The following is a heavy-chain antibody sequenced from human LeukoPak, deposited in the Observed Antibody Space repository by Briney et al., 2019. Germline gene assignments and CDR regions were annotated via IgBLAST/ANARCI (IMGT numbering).Heavy chain of an antibody. Sequence: SETLSLTCTVSGGSISSYYWSWIRQPPGKGLEWIGYIYYSGSTNYNPSLKSRVTIPVDTSKNQFSLKLSSVTAADTAVYYCARDLAVAGFGEGDGMDVWGQGTTVTVSS. D-gene: IGHD6-19*01. CDR3: ARDLAVAGFGEGDGMDV. V-gene: IGHV4-59*01. J-gene: IGHJ6*02. CDR2: IYYSGST. CDR1: GGSISSYY.